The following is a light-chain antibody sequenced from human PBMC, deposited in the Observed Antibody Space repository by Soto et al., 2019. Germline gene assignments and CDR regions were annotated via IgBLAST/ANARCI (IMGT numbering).Light chain of an antibody. CDR3: QTWGTGIHYV. Sequence: QLVLTQSPSASASLGASVKLTCTLSSGHSSYAIAWLQQQPEKGPRYLMKLNSDGSHSKGDGIPDRFSGSSSGAERYLTISSLQSEDEADYYCQTWGTGIHYVFGTGTKLTVL. CDR2: LNSDGSH. V-gene: IGLV4-69*01. J-gene: IGLJ1*01. CDR1: SGHSSYA.